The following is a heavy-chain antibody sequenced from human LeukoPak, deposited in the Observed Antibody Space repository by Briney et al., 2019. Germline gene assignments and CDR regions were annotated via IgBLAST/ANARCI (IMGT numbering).Heavy chain of an antibody. CDR2: IYHSGST. V-gene: IGHV4-30-2*01. D-gene: IGHD5-24*01. J-gene: IGHJ4*02. CDR3: ARAARDGYNYYLDY. Sequence: SETLSLTCAVSGGSISSGGYSWSWIRQPPGKGLEWIGYIYHSGSTYYNPSLKSRVTISVDRSKNQFSLKLSSVTAADTAVYYCARAARDGYNYYLDYWGQGTLVTVSS. CDR1: GGSISSGGYS.